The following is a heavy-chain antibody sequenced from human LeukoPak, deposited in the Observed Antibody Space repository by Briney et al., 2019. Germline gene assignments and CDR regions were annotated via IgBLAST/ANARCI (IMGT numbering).Heavy chain of an antibody. CDR2: IYYGGST. V-gene: IGHV4-59*01. D-gene: IGHD2/OR15-2a*01. J-gene: IGHJ3*02. Sequence: SETLSLTCTVSGGSISRYYWSWIRQPPGKGPEWIGYIYYGGSTNYNPSLKSRVAISVDTSKNQFSLKLSSVTAADTAVYYCARVVLPPGGAFDIWGQGTMVTVSS. CDR3: ARVVLPPGGAFDI. CDR1: GGSISRYY.